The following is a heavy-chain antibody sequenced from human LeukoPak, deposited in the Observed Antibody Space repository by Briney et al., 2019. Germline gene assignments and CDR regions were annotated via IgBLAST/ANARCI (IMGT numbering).Heavy chain of an antibody. Sequence: SETLSLTCAVYGGSFSGYYWSWIRQPPGKGLEWIGEINHSGSTNYNPSLKSRVTISVDTSKNQFSLKLSSVTAADTAVYYCARENYDSSGYHNWFDPWGQGTLVTVSS. J-gene: IGHJ5*02. V-gene: IGHV4-34*01. D-gene: IGHD3-22*01. CDR2: INHSGST. CDR1: GGSFSGYY. CDR3: ARENYDSSGYHNWFDP.